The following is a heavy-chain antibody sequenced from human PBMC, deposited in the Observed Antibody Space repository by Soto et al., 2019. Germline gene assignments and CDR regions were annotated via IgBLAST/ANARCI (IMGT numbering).Heavy chain of an antibody. CDR1: GGSISSGGYY. D-gene: IGHD1-26*01. CDR2: IYYSGST. J-gene: IGHJ4*02. V-gene: IGHV4-31*03. CDR3: AGDRGPWTNFDY. Sequence: QVQLQESGPGLVKPSQTLSLTCTVSGGSISSGGYYWSWIRQHPGKGLEWIGYIYYSGSTYYNPSRKSRVSISVDTSKNPFSLKLSSVTAAGTAVYYGAGDRGPWTNFDYGGQGTLVTVSS.